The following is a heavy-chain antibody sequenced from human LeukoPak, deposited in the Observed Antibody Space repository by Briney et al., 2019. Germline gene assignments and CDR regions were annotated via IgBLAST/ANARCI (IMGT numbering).Heavy chain of an antibody. CDR1: GFTFSSYE. D-gene: IGHD6-19*01. V-gene: IGHV3-48*03. CDR2: ISSSGSTI. Sequence: TGGSLRLSCAASGFTFSSYEMNWVRQAPGKGLEWVSYISSSGSTIYYADSVKGRFTISRDNAKNSLYLQMNSLRAEDTALYYCAKGQMAVAGTEDYWGQGTLVTVSS. CDR3: AKGQMAVAGTEDY. J-gene: IGHJ4*02.